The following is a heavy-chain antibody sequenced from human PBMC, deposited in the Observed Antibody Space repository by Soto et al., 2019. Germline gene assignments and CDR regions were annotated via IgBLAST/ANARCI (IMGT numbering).Heavy chain of an antibody. J-gene: IGHJ5*02. CDR3: ARSSIFGVVIYWFDP. Sequence: QVQLQESGPGLVRPSETLSLTCTVSGASFNSNSYYWGWIRQPPGKGLEWIGSIYYGGSTYYNPFLKSRVTISVDTSKNQFSLKLTSVTAADTAVYYCARSSIFGVVIYWFDPWGQGTLVTVSS. CDR2: IYYGGST. CDR1: GASFNSNSYY. V-gene: IGHV4-39*01. D-gene: IGHD3-3*01.